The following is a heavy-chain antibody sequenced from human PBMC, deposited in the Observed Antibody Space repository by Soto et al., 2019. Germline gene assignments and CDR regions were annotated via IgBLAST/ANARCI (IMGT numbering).Heavy chain of an antibody. J-gene: IGHJ5*02. Sequence: SLTCTVSGGSISSYYWSWIRQPPGKGLEWIGYIYYSGRTNYNPSLKSRVTISVDTSKNQFSLKLSSVTAADTAVYYCARGYCSSTICYIWDNWFDPWGEVNLVTLP. D-gene: IGHD2-2*02. V-gene: IGHV4-59*01. CDR3: ARGYCSSTICYIWDNWFDP. CDR1: GGSISSYY. CDR2: IYYSGRT.